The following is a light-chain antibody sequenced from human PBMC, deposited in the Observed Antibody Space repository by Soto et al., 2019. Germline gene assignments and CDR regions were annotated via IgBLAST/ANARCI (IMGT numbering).Light chain of an antibody. Sequence: QSALTQPASVSASPGQSITISCTGTSSDVGGYYYVSWYQQHPGEAPKLIIYEDTKRPSGVSTRFSGSKSGNTASLTISGLQAEDEADYSCCSYATGATWVFGGGTKVTVL. CDR3: CSYATGATWV. J-gene: IGLJ3*02. CDR2: EDT. CDR1: SSDVGGYYY. V-gene: IGLV2-23*01.